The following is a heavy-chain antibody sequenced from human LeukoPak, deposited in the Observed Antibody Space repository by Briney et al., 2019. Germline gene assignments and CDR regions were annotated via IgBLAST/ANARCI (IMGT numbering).Heavy chain of an antibody. CDR2: ISGYNDNK. D-gene: IGHD2-8*01. CDR3: ARDGGRSRLKLYMDV. CDR1: GYTFTNYG. Sequence: GASVKVSCKASGYTFTNYGISWVRQAPGQGLEWMGWISGYNDNKNYTQNLQGRVTMTTDTSTGTAYMELRSLRSDDTAVYYCARDGGRSRLKLYMDVWGKGTTVTVSS. V-gene: IGHV1-18*01. J-gene: IGHJ6*03.